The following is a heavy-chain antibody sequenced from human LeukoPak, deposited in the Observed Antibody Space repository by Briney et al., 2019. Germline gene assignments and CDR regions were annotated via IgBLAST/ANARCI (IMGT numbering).Heavy chain of an antibody. V-gene: IGHV4-4*02. CDR2: IYHTGST. D-gene: IGHD3-22*01. Sequence: SETLSLTCAVSGGSISSSTWWSWVRQPPGKGLEWIGEIYHTGSTNYNPSLKSRVTISVDTSKNQFSLKLSSVTAADTAVYYCARDPDSSGYSGAFDIWGQGTMVTVSS. J-gene: IGHJ3*02. CDR1: GGSISSSTW. CDR3: ARDPDSSGYSGAFDI.